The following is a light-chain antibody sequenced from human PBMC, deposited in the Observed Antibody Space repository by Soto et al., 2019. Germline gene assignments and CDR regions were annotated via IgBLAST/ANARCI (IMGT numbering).Light chain of an antibody. Sequence: DIQMTQSPSSLSASVGDRVTITCQASQDISNYLNWYQQKPGKAPKLLIYDASNLETGGPSRFXGSGSGTAFTFTISSLQPEDIASYYCQQYDNLPPYTFGQGTKLEIK. V-gene: IGKV1-33*01. CDR2: DAS. CDR1: QDISNY. CDR3: QQYDNLPPYT. J-gene: IGKJ2*01.